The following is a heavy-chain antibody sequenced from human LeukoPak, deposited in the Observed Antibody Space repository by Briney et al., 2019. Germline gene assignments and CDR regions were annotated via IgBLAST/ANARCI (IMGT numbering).Heavy chain of an antibody. CDR3: ARRPYTSGWYYYFDY. V-gene: IGHV4-39*01. J-gene: IGHJ4*02. Sequence: SETLSLTCTVSGGSISSSSYYWGWIRQPPGKGLEWIGSIYYSGSTYYNPSLKSRVTISVDTSKNQFSLRLSSVTAANTAVYYCARRPYTSGWYYYFDYWGQGTLVTVSS. CDR2: IYYSGST. D-gene: IGHD6-19*01. CDR1: GGSISSSSYY.